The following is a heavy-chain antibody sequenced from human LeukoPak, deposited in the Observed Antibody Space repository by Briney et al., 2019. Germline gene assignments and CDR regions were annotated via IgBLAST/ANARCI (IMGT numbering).Heavy chain of an antibody. CDR3: ARTRRDYYYGMDV. J-gene: IGHJ6*02. CDR1: GYTFSDYY. Sequence: PGGSLRLSCAASGYTFSDYYMSWIRQAPGKGLEWVSYISSSGSTTYYADSVKGRFTISRDNAKNSLYLQMNSLRAEDTAVYYCARTRRDYYYGMDVWGQGTTVTVSS. CDR2: ISSSGSTT. V-gene: IGHV3-11*01.